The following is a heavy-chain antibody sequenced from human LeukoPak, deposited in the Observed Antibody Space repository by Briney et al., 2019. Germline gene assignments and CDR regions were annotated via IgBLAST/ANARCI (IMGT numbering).Heavy chain of an antibody. CDR3: ARHERHASLDHALDI. J-gene: IGHJ3*02. D-gene: IGHD3/OR15-3a*01. CDR2: IYYSGTT. V-gene: IGHV4-59*08. Sequence: TSETLSLTCTVSGGSISSYYWSWIRQAPGKGLVWLGYIYYSGTTSYNPSLKSRVTILVDTSKNQFSLKLNSVSAADTAVYYCARHERHASLDHALDIWGQGTMVTVSS. CDR1: GGSISSYY.